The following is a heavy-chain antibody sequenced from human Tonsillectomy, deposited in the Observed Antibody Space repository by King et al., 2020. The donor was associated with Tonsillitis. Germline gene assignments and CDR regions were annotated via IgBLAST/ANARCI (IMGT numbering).Heavy chain of an antibody. V-gene: IGHV2-70*04. J-gene: IGHJ4*02. Sequence: TLKESGPALVKPTQTLTLTCTFSGFSLSTSAMRVSWIRQPPGKALEWLARIDWDDDKFYSTSLKTRLTISKDTSKNQVVLITTNLDPVDTATYYCARTNNSPYYFDYWGQGTLVTVSS. D-gene: IGHD1/OR15-1a*01. CDR2: IDWDDDK. CDR3: ARTNNSPYYFDY. CDR1: GFSLSTSAMR.